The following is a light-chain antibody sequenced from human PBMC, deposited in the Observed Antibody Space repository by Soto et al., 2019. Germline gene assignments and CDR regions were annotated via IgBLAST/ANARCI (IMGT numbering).Light chain of an antibody. CDR2: GAS. CDR1: QSLTRN. CDR3: QQYGSSPPIT. V-gene: IGKV3-20*01. J-gene: IGKJ5*01. Sequence: EIVMTQSPATMSVPPGERVTLSCRASQSLTRNLAWYQQKPGQAPRLLIYGASSRATGIPDRFSGSGSGTDFTLTISRLEPEDFAVYYCQQYGSSPPITFGQGTRLEI.